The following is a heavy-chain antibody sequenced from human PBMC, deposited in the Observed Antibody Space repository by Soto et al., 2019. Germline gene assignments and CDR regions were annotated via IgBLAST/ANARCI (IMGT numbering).Heavy chain of an antibody. V-gene: IGHV3-7*01. CDR1: GFTFSSYW. J-gene: IGHJ4*02. CDR3: TRGASGYGNFDY. Sequence: GGSLRLSCAASGFTFSSYWMSWVRQAPGKGLEWVANIKQDGSSSSYADSVTGRFTISRDTATNTLYLQMNSLRPEDTALYYCTRGASGYGNFDYWGLGTLVTVSS. D-gene: IGHD5-12*01. CDR2: IKQDGSSS.